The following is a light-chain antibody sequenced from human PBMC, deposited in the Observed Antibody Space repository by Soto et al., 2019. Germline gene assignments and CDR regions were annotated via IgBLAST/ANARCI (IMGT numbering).Light chain of an antibody. CDR3: QQYGSSPVT. J-gene: IGKJ3*01. CDR2: GAS. CDR1: QSVSSN. Sequence: EIVMTQSPATLSVSPGERATLSCRASQSVSSNLAWYQRKPGQAPRLLIYGASSRATGIPDRFSGSGSGTDFTLTISRLEPEDFAVYYCQQYGSSPVTFGPGTKVDIK. V-gene: IGKV3-20*01.